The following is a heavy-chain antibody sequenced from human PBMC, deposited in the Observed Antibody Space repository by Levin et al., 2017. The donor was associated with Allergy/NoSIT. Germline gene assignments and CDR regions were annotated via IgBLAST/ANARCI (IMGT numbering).Heavy chain of an antibody. Sequence: SETLSLTCTVSGGSISSYYWSWIRQPPGKGLEWIGYIYYSGSTNYNPSLKSRVTISVDTSKNQFSLKLSSVTAADTAVYYCARGLWFGEPYPNNWFDPWGQGTLVTVSS. CDR3: ARGLWFGEPYPNNWFDP. V-gene: IGHV4-59*01. D-gene: IGHD3-10*01. J-gene: IGHJ5*02. CDR1: GGSISSYY. CDR2: IYYSGST.